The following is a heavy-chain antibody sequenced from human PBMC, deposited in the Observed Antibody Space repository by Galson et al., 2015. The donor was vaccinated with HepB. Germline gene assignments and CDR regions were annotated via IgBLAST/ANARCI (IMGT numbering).Heavy chain of an antibody. CDR2: IWYDGSNK. CDR3: ARDLGDSSSFDY. J-gene: IGHJ4*02. D-gene: IGHD6-13*01. V-gene: IGHV3-33*01. CDR1: GFTFSSYG. Sequence: SCKASGFTFSSYGMHWVRQAPGKGLEWVAVIWYDGSNKYYADSVKGRFTISRDHSKNTLYLQMNSLRAEDTAVYYCARDLGDSSSFDYWGQGTLVTVSS.